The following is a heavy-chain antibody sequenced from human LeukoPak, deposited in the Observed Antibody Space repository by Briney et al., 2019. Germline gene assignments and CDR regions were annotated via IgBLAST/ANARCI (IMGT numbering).Heavy chain of an antibody. CDR1: GGSISSYY. V-gene: IGHV4-59*01. J-gene: IGHJ6*03. CDR2: IYYTGST. Sequence: SETLSLPCTVSGGSISSYYWSWIRQPPGKGLECVGYIYYTGSTNYNPSLKSRVIISVDTSKNQFSLKLSSVTAADTAVYYFARSGSWVGYMDVWGKGTTVTVSS. CDR3: ARSGSWVGYMDV. D-gene: IGHD1-26*01.